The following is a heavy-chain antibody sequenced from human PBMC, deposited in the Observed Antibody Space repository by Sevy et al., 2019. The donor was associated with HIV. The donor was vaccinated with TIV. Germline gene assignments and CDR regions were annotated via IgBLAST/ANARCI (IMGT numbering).Heavy chain of an antibody. Sequence: GGSLRLSCAASGFNFNIYSMSWVRQAPGKGLEWVSNISCGCGKINYADSVKGRFIISRDDSKNTLYLQMNSLRAEDTAVYFCAREGCTRPHDYWGQGTLVTVSS. J-gene: IGHJ4*02. CDR3: AREGCTRPHDY. CDR2: ISCGCGKI. V-gene: IGHV3-23*01. D-gene: IGHD2-8*01. CDR1: GFNFNIYS.